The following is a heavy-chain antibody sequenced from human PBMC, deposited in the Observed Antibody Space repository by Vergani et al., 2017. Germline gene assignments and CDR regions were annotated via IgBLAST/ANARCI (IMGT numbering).Heavy chain of an antibody. CDR2: MSSGDSI. Sequence: LEESGGGLVKPGGSLRLSCAASGFTFSDHYMSWVRQAPGKGLEWISYMSSGDSIYYADSVKGRFTVSRDNTKNTLYLQMNGLRAEDTAVYYCARETDTGSSVSYNYYAMDVWGQGTTVSVSS. D-gene: IGHD3-9*01. CDR3: ARETDTGSSVSYNYYAMDV. J-gene: IGHJ6*02. CDR1: GFTFSDHY. V-gene: IGHV3-11*04.